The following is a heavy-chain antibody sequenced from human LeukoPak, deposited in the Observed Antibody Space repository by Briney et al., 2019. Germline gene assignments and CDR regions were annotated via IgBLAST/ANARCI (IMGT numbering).Heavy chain of an antibody. J-gene: IGHJ5*02. Sequence: AASVKVSCKASGGTFSSYAISWVRQAPGQGLEWMGGIIPIFGTANYAQKFQGRVTITADESTSTAYMELSSLRSGDTAVYYCARAFEYQQTLYNWFDPWGQGTLVTVSS. CDR2: IIPIFGTA. CDR3: ARAFEYQQTLYNWFDP. V-gene: IGHV1-69*13. CDR1: GGTFSSYA. D-gene: IGHD2-2*01.